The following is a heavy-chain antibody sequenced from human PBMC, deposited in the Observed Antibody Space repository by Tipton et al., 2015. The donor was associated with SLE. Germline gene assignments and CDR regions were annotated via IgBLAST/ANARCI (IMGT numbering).Heavy chain of an antibody. CDR1: GDSISRNAYY. Sequence: TLSLTCSVSGDSISRNAYYWAWIRQPPGQGLEWIGTISSLGNAFYNPSLKSRVTMSVDTSKNQFFLRLTSLTATDTARYYCAGDYGGPDCFDPWGLGTLVTVSS. CDR2: ISSLGNA. V-gene: IGHV4-39*07. CDR3: AGDYGGPDCFDP. D-gene: IGHD4/OR15-4a*01. J-gene: IGHJ5*02.